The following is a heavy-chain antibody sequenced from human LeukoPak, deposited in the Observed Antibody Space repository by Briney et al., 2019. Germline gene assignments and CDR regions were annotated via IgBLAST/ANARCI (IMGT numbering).Heavy chain of an antibody. J-gene: IGHJ6*03. D-gene: IGHD6-13*01. CDR1: GGSISSYY. CDR2: IYTSGST. CDR3: ARGIAAAGMDGGYYYMDV. Sequence: SETLSLTCTVSGGSISSYYWSWIRQPAGKGLEWIGRIYTSGSTNYNPSLKSRVTMSVDTSKNQFSLKLSSVTAADTAVYYCARGIAAAGMDGGYYYMDVWGKGTTVTISS. V-gene: IGHV4-4*07.